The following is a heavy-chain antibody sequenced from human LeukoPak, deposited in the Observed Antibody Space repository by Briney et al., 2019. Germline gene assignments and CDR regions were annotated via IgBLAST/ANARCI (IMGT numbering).Heavy chain of an antibody. D-gene: IGHD1-26*01. CDR3: ARGWEPASNWFDP. J-gene: IGHJ5*02. V-gene: IGHV4-39*01. CDR2: TYHTGST. Sequence: PSETLSLTCTVSGGPISGSNYYWGWLRQAPGKGLEWFGSTYHTGSTYYNPSLKSRVTISLDTSKNQFSLTLSSVIAADTAVYYCARGWEPASNWFDPWGQGTLVTVSS. CDR1: GGPISGSNYY.